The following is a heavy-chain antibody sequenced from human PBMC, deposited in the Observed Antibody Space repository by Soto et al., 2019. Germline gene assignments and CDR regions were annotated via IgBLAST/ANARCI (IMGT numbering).Heavy chain of an antibody. CDR1: GYTFIIYY. CDR3: ARVYSGGSRNDAFDI. Sequence: ASVKVSCKASGYTFIIYYIHWVRQAPGQGLEWMGWINPNSGGTNYAQKFQGWVTMTRDTSISTAYMELSRLRSDDTAVYYCARVYSGGSRNDAFDIWGQGTMVTVSS. J-gene: IGHJ3*02. CDR2: INPNSGGT. D-gene: IGHD2-15*01. V-gene: IGHV1-2*04.